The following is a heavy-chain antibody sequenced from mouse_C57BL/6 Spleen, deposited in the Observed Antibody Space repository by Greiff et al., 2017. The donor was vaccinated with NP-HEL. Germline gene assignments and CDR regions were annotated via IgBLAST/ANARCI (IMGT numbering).Heavy chain of an antibody. D-gene: IGHD3-2*02. Sequence: VQLQQSGAELVKPGASVKLSCTASGFNIKDYYMHWVKQRTEQGLEWIGRIDPEDGETKYDPKFQGKATITADTSSNTAYLQLSSLTSEDTAVYDCARAGSGYVSAWFAYWGQGTLVTVSA. CDR2: IDPEDGET. CDR3: ARAGSGYVSAWFAY. V-gene: IGHV14-2*01. J-gene: IGHJ3*01. CDR1: GFNIKDYY.